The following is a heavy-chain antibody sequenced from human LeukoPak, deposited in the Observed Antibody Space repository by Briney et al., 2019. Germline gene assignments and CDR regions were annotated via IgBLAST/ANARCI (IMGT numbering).Heavy chain of an antibody. CDR1: GGSISSSSYY. D-gene: IGHD6-6*01. J-gene: IGHJ3*02. Sequence: PSETLSLTCTVSGGSISSSSYYWGWIRQPPGKGLVWIGSLYYSGSTYYNPSLKSRVTISVDTSKNQFSLKLSSVTAADTAVYYCARELVEAHDAFDIWGQGTMVTVSS. CDR2: LYYSGST. V-gene: IGHV4-39*07. CDR3: ARELVEAHDAFDI.